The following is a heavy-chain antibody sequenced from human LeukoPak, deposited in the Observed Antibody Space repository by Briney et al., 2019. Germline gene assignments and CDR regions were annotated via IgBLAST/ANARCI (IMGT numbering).Heavy chain of an antibody. Sequence: GGSLRLSCAASGFTFSSYGMHWVRQAPGKGLEWVAVISYDGSNKYYADSVKGRFTISRDNSKNTLYLQMNSLRAEDTAVYYCAKEGFPLYYYDSSGYSREYYFDYWGQGTLVTASS. V-gene: IGHV3-30*18. D-gene: IGHD3-22*01. CDR2: ISYDGSNK. CDR3: AKEGFPLYYYDSSGYSREYYFDY. J-gene: IGHJ4*02. CDR1: GFTFSSYG.